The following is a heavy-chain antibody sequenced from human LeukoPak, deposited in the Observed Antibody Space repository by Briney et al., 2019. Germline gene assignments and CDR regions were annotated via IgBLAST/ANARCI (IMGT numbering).Heavy chain of an antibody. J-gene: IGHJ6*02. Sequence: GGSLRLSCVASGFTFTTYNLNWVRQAPGKGLEWVSSISSTSSYIYYADSVKGRFTLSRDNAKNSIYLQMDSLRAEDTAVYYCTSRGDFWSGYWAMNVWGQGTTVIVSS. D-gene: IGHD3-3*01. CDR1: GFTFTTYN. CDR3: TSRGDFWSGYWAMNV. CDR2: ISSTSSYI. V-gene: IGHV3-21*01.